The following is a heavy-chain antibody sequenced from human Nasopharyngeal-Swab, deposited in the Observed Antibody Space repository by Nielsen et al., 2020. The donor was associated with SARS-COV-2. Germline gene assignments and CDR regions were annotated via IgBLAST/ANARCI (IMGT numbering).Heavy chain of an antibody. V-gene: IGHV3-23*01. J-gene: IGHJ4*02. D-gene: IGHD2-2*01. CDR1: GFTLSSYA. CDR3: AKDRSLYCSSTSCSKKFDS. Sequence: GESLKISCAASGFTLSSYAMSWVRQAPGKGLEWVSAISGSGGSTYYADSVKGRFTISRDNSKNTLYLQMNSLRAEDTAVYYCAKDRSLYCSSTSCSKKFDSWGQGTLVTVSS. CDR2: ISGSGGST.